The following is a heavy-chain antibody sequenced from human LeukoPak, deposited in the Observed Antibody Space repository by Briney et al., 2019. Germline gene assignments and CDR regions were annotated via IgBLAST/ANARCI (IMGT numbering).Heavy chain of an antibody. V-gene: IGHV1-18*01. Sequence: ASVKVSCKASGYTFTSYGISWVRQPPGQGLEWMGWISAYNGNTNYAQKLQGRVTMTTDTSTSTAYMELRRLRSDDTAVYYCARSLSGSYYGVYFDYWGQGTLVTVSS. CDR3: ARSLSGSYYGVYFDY. CDR2: ISAYNGNT. J-gene: IGHJ4*02. CDR1: GYTFTSYG. D-gene: IGHD1-26*01.